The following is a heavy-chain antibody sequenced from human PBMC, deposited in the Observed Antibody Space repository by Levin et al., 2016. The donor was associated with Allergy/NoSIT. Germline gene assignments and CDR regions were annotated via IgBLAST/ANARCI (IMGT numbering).Heavy chain of an antibody. D-gene: IGHD3-22*01. Sequence: WIRQPPGKGLEWVSVIYSGGSTYYADSVKGRFTISRDNSKNTLYLQMNSLRAEDTAVYYCARDLYYYDSSGRTADYWGQGTLVTVSS. CDR3: ARDLYYYDSSGRTADY. J-gene: IGHJ4*02. CDR2: IYSGGST. V-gene: IGHV3-66*01.